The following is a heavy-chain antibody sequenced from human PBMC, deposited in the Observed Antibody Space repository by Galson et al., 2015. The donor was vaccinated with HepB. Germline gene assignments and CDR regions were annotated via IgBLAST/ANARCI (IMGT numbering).Heavy chain of an antibody. CDR3: ARALDYGGIQAY. J-gene: IGHJ4*02. V-gene: IGHV3-74*01. CDR2: IKGDGTSI. CDR1: GFTFSSFR. D-gene: IGHD4-23*01. Sequence: SLRLSCAASGFTFSSFRMHWVRHVPGQGLVWVSRIKGDGTSITYADFVRGRFIISRDNAKNTLYLKLNSLRAEDTAVYYCARALDYGGIQAYWGQGTLVTVSS.